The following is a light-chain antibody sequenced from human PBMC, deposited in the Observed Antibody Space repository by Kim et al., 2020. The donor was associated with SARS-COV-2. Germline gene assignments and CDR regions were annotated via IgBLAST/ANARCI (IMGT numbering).Light chain of an antibody. J-gene: IGLJ2*01. V-gene: IGLV2-14*04. CDR1: SSDVGGYNY. CDR3: SSYTSSSTVV. CDR2: DVS. Sequence: GRSITISCTGTSSDVGGYNYVSWYQQHPGKAPKLIIYDVSKRPSGVSNRFSGSKSGNTASLTISGLQAEDEADYYCSSYTSSSTVVFGGGTQLTVL.